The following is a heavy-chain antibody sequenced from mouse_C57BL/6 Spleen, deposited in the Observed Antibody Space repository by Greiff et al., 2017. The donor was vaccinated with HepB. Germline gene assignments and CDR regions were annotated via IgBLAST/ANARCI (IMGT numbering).Heavy chain of an antibody. CDR2: IEPEDGET. Sequence: VQLKESGAELVKPGASVKLSCTASGFNIKDYYMHWVKQRTEQGLEWIGRIEPEDGETKYDPKFQGKATITADTSSNKAYLQLSSLTAEDTAVYYCAYYYGSSYSSYYAMDYWGQGTSVTVSS. V-gene: IGHV14-2*01. J-gene: IGHJ4*01. CDR3: AYYYGSSYSSYYAMDY. D-gene: IGHD1-1*01. CDR1: GFNIKDYY.